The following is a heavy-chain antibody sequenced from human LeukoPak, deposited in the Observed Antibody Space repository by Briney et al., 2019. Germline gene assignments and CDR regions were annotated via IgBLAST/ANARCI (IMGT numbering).Heavy chain of an antibody. J-gene: IGHJ4*02. D-gene: IGHD5-12*01. CDR3: TTDGYTGYAGY. CDR1: GFTFSTAW. CDR2: IKSNTDGGTT. Sequence: GGSLRLSCAASGFTFSTAWMNWVRQAPGKGLEWVGHIKSNTDGGTTHYAAPVRGRLTISRDDSENTLYLEMDSLKTDDTAVYYCTTDGYTGYAGYWGQGTLVTVSS. V-gene: IGHV3-15*07.